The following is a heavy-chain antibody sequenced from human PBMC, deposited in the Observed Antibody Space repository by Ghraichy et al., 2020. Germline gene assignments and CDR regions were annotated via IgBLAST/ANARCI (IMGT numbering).Heavy chain of an antibody. CDR3: ARGPGSRHYFYS. J-gene: IGHJ4*02. Sequence: ETLSLTCTVSSTSISSYFWNWIRQPPGKGLEWIGYIYYSGSTNYNPSLKSRVTISLDTSKNLFTLNLTSVTAADTAVYYCARGPGSRHYFYSWGQGTLVTVSS. CDR2: IYYSGST. V-gene: IGHV4-59*01. D-gene: IGHD3-10*01. CDR1: STSISSYF.